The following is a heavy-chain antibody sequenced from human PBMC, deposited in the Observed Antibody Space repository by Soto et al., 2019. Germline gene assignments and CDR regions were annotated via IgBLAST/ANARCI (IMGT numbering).Heavy chain of an antibody. D-gene: IGHD3-3*01. J-gene: IGHJ6*02. CDR3: ARLQGRLYYDFWSGYFDAALQGYGMDV. V-gene: IGHV1-18*04. Sequence: ASVKVSCKASGYTLTSYGISWVRQAPGQGLEWMGWISAYNGNTNYAQKLQGRVTMTTDTSTSTAYMELRSLRSDDTAVHYCARLQGRLYYDFWSGYFDAALQGYGMDVWGQRTTVTVSS. CDR2: ISAYNGNT. CDR1: GYTLTSYG.